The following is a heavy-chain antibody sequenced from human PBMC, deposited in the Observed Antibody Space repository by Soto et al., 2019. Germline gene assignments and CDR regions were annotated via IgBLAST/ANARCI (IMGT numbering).Heavy chain of an antibody. J-gene: IGHJ4*02. CDR3: ARIHWAQSSLDY. Sequence: LSLTCAVSGGSIDSGAFSLSWIRQPPGKGLEWIGYVTHSGAAYSIPSLNGRLTLSVDSSQTQFSLKLTSVTAADSAFYYCARIHWAQSSLDYWGRGILVTVSS. D-gene: IGHD6-19*01. V-gene: IGHV4-30-2*01. CDR2: VTHSGAA. CDR1: GGSIDSGAFS.